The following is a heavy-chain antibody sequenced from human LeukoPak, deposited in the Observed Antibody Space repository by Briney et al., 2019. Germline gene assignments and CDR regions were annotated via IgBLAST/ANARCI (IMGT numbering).Heavy chain of an antibody. CDR3: ARELRQWELRVLAY. V-gene: IGHV1-8*01. Sequence: ASVKVSCKASGYTFTSYDINWVRQATGQGLEWMGWMNPNSGNTGYAQKFQGRVTMTRDTSTSTVYMELSSLRSEDTAVYYCARELRQWELRVLAYWGQGTLVTVSS. D-gene: IGHD1-26*01. J-gene: IGHJ4*02. CDR1: GYTFTSYD. CDR2: MNPNSGNT.